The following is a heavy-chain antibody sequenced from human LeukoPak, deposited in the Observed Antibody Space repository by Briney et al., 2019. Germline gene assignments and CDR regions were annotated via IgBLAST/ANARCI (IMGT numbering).Heavy chain of an antibody. J-gene: IGHJ3*02. CDR3: ARGKLGYCSSTSCYRPGDAFDI. Sequence: GASVKVSCKASGYTFTSYVISWVRQAPGQGLEWMGWISAYNGNTNYAQKLQCRVTMTTDTSTSTAYMELRSLRSDDTAVYYCARGKLGYCSSTSCYRPGDAFDIWGQGTMVTVSS. V-gene: IGHV1-18*01. D-gene: IGHD2-2*01. CDR1: GYTFTSYV. CDR2: ISAYNGNT.